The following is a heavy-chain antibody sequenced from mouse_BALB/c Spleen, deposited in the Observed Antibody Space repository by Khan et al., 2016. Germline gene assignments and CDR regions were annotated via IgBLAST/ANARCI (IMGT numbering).Heavy chain of an antibody. CDR3: ARRWWAMGY. CDR2: INTETGEP. Sequence: QIQLVQSGPELKKPGETVKISCKTSGYTFTDYSVHWVKQAPGKGLKWVGWINTETGEPTSADDFKGRFAFSLETSASTAYLQINNLENDDTATXCCARRWWAMGYWSQGTSVTFSS. D-gene: IGHD1-1*02. J-gene: IGHJ4*01. CDR1: GYTFTDYS. V-gene: IGHV9-2-1*01.